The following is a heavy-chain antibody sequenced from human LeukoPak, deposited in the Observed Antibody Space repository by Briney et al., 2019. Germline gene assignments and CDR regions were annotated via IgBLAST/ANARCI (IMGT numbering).Heavy chain of an antibody. CDR2: ITSSGSTI. Sequence: QPGGSLRLSCAASGFTFSSYEMNWVRHAPGKGLEWVSYITSSGSTIYYADSVKGRFTISRDNAKNSLYLQMNSLSAEDTAIYYCARSGNYFDYWGQGTLVTVSS. CDR1: GFTFSSYE. CDR3: ARSGNYFDY. V-gene: IGHV3-48*03. J-gene: IGHJ4*02. D-gene: IGHD1-1*01.